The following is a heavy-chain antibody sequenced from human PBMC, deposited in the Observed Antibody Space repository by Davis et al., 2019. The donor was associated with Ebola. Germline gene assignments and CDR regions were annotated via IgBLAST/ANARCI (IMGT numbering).Heavy chain of an antibody. CDR2: IIPIFGAT. CDR1: GGTFSTYA. CDR3: ARDWDIAVAGTGGY. V-gene: IGHV1-69*05. D-gene: IGHD6-19*01. J-gene: IGHJ4*02. Sequence: SVKVSCKPSGGTFSTYAISWVRQAPGQGLEWMGGIIPIFGATNYAQKFQGRVTMTTDTSTSTAYMELRSLRSDDTAVYYCARDWDIAVAGTGGYWGQGTLVTVSS.